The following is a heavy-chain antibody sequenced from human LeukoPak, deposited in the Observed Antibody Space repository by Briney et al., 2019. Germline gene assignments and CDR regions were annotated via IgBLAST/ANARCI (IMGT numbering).Heavy chain of an antibody. Sequence: SETLSLTCAVYGGSFSGYYWSWIRQPPGKGLEWIGEINHSGSTNYNPSLKSRVTISVDTSKNQFSLKLSSVTAADTAVYYCARTLHCSGGSCYFGDFDYGGQGTLVTVSS. V-gene: IGHV4-34*01. CDR3: ARTLHCSGGSCYFGDFDY. CDR2: INHSGST. J-gene: IGHJ4*02. CDR1: GGSFSGYY. D-gene: IGHD2-15*01.